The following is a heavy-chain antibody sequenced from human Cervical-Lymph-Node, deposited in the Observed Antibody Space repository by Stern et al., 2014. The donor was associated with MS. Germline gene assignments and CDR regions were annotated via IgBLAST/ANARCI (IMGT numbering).Heavy chain of an antibody. D-gene: IGHD3-10*01. J-gene: IGHJ6*02. Sequence: VQLVQSGPGLVKPSQTLSLTCAISGDSVSSNSAAWNWIRQSPSRGLEWLGRTYYRAKWYNDYALSVESRVTISPDTSKNQFSLQLNSVTPEDTAVYYCTRGYYMDVWGQGTTVTVSS. CDR2: TYYRAKWYN. CDR1: GDSVSSNSAA. V-gene: IGHV6-1*01. CDR3: TRGYYMDV.